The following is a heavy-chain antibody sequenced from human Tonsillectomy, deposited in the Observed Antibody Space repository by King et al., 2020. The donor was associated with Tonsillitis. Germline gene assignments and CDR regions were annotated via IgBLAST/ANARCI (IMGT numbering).Heavy chain of an antibody. CDR1: GCSISSGGYY. Sequence: QLQESGPGLVKPSQTLSLTCTVSGCSISSGGYYWSWMRQPAGEGLEWIGRMYTSWSTNPNPFLNSRVTKSVDTSKNQYSLKLDSVTAADTAVYYCARDRSGSGSYYSPFDYWGQGTLVTVSS. CDR2: MYTSWST. J-gene: IGHJ4*02. CDR3: ARDRSGSGSYYSPFDY. D-gene: IGHD3-10*01. V-gene: IGHV4-61*02.